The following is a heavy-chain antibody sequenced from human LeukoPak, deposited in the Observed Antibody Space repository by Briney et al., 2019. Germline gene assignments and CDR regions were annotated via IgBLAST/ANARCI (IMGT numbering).Heavy chain of an antibody. CDR1: GGSISSYY. D-gene: IGHD3-9*01. J-gene: IGHJ6*02. CDR3: ARENFEVLYGMDV. V-gene: IGHV4-59*01. Sequence: SETLSLTCTVSGGSISSYYWSWIRQPPGKGLEWIGYIYYSGSANYNPSLKSRVTVSVDTSKNQFSLKLSSVTAADTAVYYCARENFEVLYGMDVWGQGTTVTVSS. CDR2: IYYSGSA.